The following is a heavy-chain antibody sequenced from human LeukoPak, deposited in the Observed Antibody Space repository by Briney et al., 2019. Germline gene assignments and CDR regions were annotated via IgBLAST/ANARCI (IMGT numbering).Heavy chain of an antibody. Sequence: SETLSLTCTVSGGSIMTDFWNWIRQPPGKGLEWIGYIHYSGSINYNPSLRSRLTISLDTSNHQLSLKLSSVTAADTALYYCARLEGNYWYFYSWGHGNLVTVSS. CDR1: GGSIMTDF. J-gene: IGHJ4*03. D-gene: IGHD3-10*01. CDR3: ARLEGNYWYFYS. CDR2: IHYSGSI. V-gene: IGHV4-59*01.